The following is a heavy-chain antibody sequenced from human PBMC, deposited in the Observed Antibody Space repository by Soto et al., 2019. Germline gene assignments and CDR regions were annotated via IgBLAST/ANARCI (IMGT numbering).Heavy chain of an antibody. Sequence: QITLKESGPTLVKPTQTLTLTCTFSGFSLSTSGVGVGWIRQPPGKALEWLALIYWDDDKRYSPSLKSRLTITKDTSKNQVVLTITNMNPVDTATYYCATMVTVGGYFDYWGQGTLVTVSS. CDR3: ATMVTVGGYFDY. V-gene: IGHV2-5*02. CDR2: IYWDDDK. J-gene: IGHJ4*02. D-gene: IGHD5-18*01. CDR1: GFSLSTSGVG.